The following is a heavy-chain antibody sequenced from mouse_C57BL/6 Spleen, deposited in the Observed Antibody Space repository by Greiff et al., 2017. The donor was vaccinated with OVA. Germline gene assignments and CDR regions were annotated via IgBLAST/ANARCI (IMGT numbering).Heavy chain of an antibody. CDR3: AREYDGSSGYWYCDV. Sequence: VQLQQSGPELVKPGASVKIPCKASGYTFTDYNMDWVKQSHGKSLEWIGDINPNNGGTIYNQKFKGKATLTVDKSSSTAYMELRSLTSEDTAVYYCAREYDGSSGYWYCDVWGTGTTVTVSS. J-gene: IGHJ1*03. CDR1: GYTFTDYN. CDR2: INPNNGGT. V-gene: IGHV1-18*01. D-gene: IGHD1-1*01.